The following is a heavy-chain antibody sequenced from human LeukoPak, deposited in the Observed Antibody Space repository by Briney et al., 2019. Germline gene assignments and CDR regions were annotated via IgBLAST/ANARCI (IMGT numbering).Heavy chain of an antibody. D-gene: IGHD3-22*01. Sequence: PSQTLSLTCTVSGGSISIGTYYWNWIRQPAGKGLEWIGRIYTSGSTNYNPSLTSRVTISVDTSKNQFSLKLSSVTAADTAVYYCARDKYIYDNSGSILDLWGQGTLVTVSS. CDR3: ARDKYIYDNSGSILDL. CDR2: IYTSGST. V-gene: IGHV4-61*02. CDR1: GGSISIGTYY. J-gene: IGHJ5*02.